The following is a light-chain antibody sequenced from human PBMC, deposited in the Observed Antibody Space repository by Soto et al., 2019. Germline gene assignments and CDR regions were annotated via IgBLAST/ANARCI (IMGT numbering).Light chain of an antibody. V-gene: IGLV1-40*01. J-gene: IGLJ1*01. Sequence: QSVLTHPPSVSWAPGHRVTISCTGSSSNIGAEYDVHWYQQLPGTAPKRLIYGDNNRPSGVPDRFSGSKSGTSASLAITGIQPEDEADYYCQSYDSSLNTFVFGTGTKVTV. CDR3: QSYDSSLNTFV. CDR2: GDN. CDR1: SSNIGAEYD.